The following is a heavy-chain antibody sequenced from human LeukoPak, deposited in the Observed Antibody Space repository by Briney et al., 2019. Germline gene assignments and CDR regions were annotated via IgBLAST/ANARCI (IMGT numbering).Heavy chain of an antibody. CDR1: GGTFSSYA. J-gene: IGHJ5*02. CDR2: IIPIFGTA. Sequence: ASVKVSCKASGGTFSSYAISWVRQAPGQGLEWMGGIIPIFGTANYAQKFQGRVTITADESTSTAYMELSSLRSEDTAVYYCARVLNFGVVIMGHNWFDPWGQGTLVTVSS. D-gene: IGHD3-3*01. CDR3: ARVLNFGVVIMGHNWFDP. V-gene: IGHV1-69*13.